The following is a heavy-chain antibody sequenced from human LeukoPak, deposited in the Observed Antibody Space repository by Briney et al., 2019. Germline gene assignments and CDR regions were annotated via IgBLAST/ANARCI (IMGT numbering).Heavy chain of an antibody. J-gene: IGHJ6*03. Sequence: ASVKVSCNASGYTFATYAIHSVRQPPGQRLEWMGWINAGDGNTTSSQEFQGRVTITSDTSASTAYMELSRLRSEDMAVYYCARGAVAGILDHYYYYYYYMDVWGKGTTVTVSS. CDR1: GYTFATYA. D-gene: IGHD6-19*01. V-gene: IGHV1-3*03. CDR3: ARGAVAGILDHYYYYYYYMDV. CDR2: INAGDGNT.